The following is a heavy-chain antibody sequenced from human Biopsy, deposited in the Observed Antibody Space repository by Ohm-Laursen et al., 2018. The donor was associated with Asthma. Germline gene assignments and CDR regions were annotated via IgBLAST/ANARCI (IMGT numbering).Heavy chain of an antibody. CDR3: VRDGTDDAFDI. J-gene: IGHJ3*02. CDR2: ISFDGSNK. D-gene: IGHD1-1*01. V-gene: IGHV3-30*03. CDR1: GLTFRNYG. Sequence: SLRLSCAASGLTFRNYGMHWVRQAPGKGLEWVAVISFDGSNKYYGDSVKGRFTIARDNSKNTLDLQMNSLREEDTAVYYCVRDGTDDAFDIWGQGTVVSVSS.